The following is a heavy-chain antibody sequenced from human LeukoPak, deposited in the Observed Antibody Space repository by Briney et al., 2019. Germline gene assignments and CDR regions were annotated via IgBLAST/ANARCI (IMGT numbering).Heavy chain of an antibody. CDR1: GYTFTGYY. V-gene: IGHV1-8*02. J-gene: IGHJ4*02. CDR3: ARGVSRGVDY. Sequence: GASVKVSYKASGYTFTGYYMHWVRQATGQGLEWLGWVSTDSGNSDSAQKFQGRITLTRDTSISTVFLELRNLRSDDTAVYYCARGVSRGVDYWGQGTLVTVSS. CDR2: VSTDSGNS. D-gene: IGHD3-16*01.